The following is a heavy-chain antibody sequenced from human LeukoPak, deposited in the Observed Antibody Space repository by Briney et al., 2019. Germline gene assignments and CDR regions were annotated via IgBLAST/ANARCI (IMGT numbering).Heavy chain of an antibody. CDR1: GGSISSYY. CDR2: IHYSGST. V-gene: IGHV4-59*12. D-gene: IGHD1-14*01. CDR3: ARDRYGNYFDY. J-gene: IGHJ4*02. Sequence: PSETLSLTCTVSGGSISSYYWSWIRQPPGKGLEWIGYIHYSGSTDYNPSLKSRVTISLDTSKNHFSLKVRSVTAADTAVYYCARDRYGNYFDYWSQGTLVTVSS.